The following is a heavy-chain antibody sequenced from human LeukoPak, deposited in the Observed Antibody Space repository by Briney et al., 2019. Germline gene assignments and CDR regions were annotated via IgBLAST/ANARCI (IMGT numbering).Heavy chain of an antibody. CDR1: GGSISSYY. Sequence: PSETLSLTCTVPGGSISSYYWSWIRQPPGKGLEWIGSIYYSGTTYYNPSLKSRVTISVDTSKNQVSLKLTSVTATDTAVYYCARHNPYFDYWGQGTLVTVSS. J-gene: IGHJ4*02. CDR3: ARHNPYFDY. CDR2: IYYSGTT. D-gene: IGHD1-14*01. V-gene: IGHV4-59*05.